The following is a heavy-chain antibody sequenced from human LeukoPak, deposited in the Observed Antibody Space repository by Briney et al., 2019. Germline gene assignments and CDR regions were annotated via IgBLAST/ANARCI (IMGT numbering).Heavy chain of an antibody. D-gene: IGHD3-22*01. Sequence: GASVKVSCKASGYTFTGYYIHWVRQAPGQGLEWMGWINPNSGGTNYAQKFQGRVTMTRDTSISTAYMELRRLRYDDTAVYYCARYDSSGYYNDYWGQGTLVTVSS. J-gene: IGHJ4*02. CDR1: GYTFTGYY. CDR2: INPNSGGT. V-gene: IGHV1-2*02. CDR3: ARYDSSGYYNDY.